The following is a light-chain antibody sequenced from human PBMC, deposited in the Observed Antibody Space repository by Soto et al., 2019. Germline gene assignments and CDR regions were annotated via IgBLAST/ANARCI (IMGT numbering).Light chain of an antibody. J-gene: IGLJ2*01. V-gene: IGLV1-40*01. CDR1: SSNIGAGYD. Sequence: QSALTQPPSVSGAPGQRVTISCTGISSNIGAGYDVHWYQQLPGTAPKLLIYGNSNRPSGVPDRFSGSKSGTSASLAITGLQAADEADYYCQSYDSSVSKVVFGGGTQLTVL. CDR3: QSYDSSVSKVV. CDR2: GNS.